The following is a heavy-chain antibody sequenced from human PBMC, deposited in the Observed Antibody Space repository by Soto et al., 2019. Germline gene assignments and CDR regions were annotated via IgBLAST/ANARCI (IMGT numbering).Heavy chain of an antibody. CDR1: GGTFSSHT. Sequence: QVQLVQSGAEVKKPGSSVKVSCKASGGTFSSHTISWVRQAPGQGLEWMGKIIPIVGITNYAQKFQGRLTITADKSTTAAYMELSGLTSEDTAVYYCAWAHLMDVWGQGTTVTVSS. CDR3: AWAHLMDV. CDR2: IIPIVGIT. J-gene: IGHJ6*02. V-gene: IGHV1-69*02.